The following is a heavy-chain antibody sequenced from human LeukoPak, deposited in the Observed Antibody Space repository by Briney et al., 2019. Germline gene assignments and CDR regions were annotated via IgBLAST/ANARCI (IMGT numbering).Heavy chain of an antibody. D-gene: IGHD3-22*01. Sequence: PGGSLRLSCAASGFTVSVNYMSWVRQAPGKGLEWVSVIYSGGNTYYADSVKGRFTISRDNSKNNLYLQMNSLRVEDTGVYYCGRCMSSGYFHSYWGQGTLVTVSS. CDR1: GFTVSVNY. J-gene: IGHJ4*02. CDR3: GRCMSSGYFHSY. CDR2: IYSGGNT. V-gene: IGHV3-66*01.